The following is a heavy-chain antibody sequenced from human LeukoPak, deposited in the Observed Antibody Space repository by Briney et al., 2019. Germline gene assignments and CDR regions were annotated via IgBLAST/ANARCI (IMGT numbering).Heavy chain of an antibody. CDR2: IYSGGST. CDR1: GFTVSGNY. Sequence: GGSLRLSCAASGFTVSGNYMSWVRQAPGKGLEWVSVIYSGGSTYYADSVKGRFTISRDNSKNTLYLQMSSLRAEDTAEYYCARSQVVASGTGPFDLWGQGTIVTVSS. CDR3: ARSQVVASGTGPFDL. V-gene: IGHV3-53*01. J-gene: IGHJ3*01. D-gene: IGHD6-13*01.